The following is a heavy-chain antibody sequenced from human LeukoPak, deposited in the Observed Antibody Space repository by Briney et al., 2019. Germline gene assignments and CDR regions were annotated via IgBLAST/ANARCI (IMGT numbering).Heavy chain of an antibody. Sequence: PAETLSLTCTVSGGSISSSSFFWAWIRQPPGKGLEWIGTVSYSGTTYYSPSLKSRVTISVDTSKNQFSLRLTSVTAADTALYYCAKLTCSSTSCPLDYWGQGTLVTVSS. CDR3: AKLTCSSTSCPLDY. V-gene: IGHV4-39*01. J-gene: IGHJ4*02. D-gene: IGHD2-2*01. CDR1: GGSISSSSFF. CDR2: VSYSGTT.